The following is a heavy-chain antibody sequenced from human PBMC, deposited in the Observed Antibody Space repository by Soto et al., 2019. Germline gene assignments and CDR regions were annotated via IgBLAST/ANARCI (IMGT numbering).Heavy chain of an antibody. V-gene: IGHV3-23*01. CDR3: AKDYCSGGSCYFLSVFDY. CDR1: GFTFSSYA. J-gene: IGHJ4*02. D-gene: IGHD2-15*01. CDR2: ISGSGGST. Sequence: HPGGSLRLSCAASGFTFSSYAMSWVRQAPGKGLEWVSAISGSGGSTYYADSVKGRFTISRDNSKNTLYLQMNSLRAEDTAVYYCAKDYCSGGSCYFLSVFDYWGQGTLVTVSS.